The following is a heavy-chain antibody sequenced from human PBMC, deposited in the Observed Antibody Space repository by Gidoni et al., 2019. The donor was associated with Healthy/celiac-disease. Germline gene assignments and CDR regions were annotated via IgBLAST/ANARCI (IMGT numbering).Heavy chain of an antibody. CDR1: GGSISSYY. CDR2: IYYSGST. D-gene: IGHD3-10*01. J-gene: IGHJ3*02. Sequence: QVQLQESGPGLVKPSETLSLTCTVSGGSISSYYWSWIRQPPGKGLEWIGYIYYSGSTNYNPSLKSRVTISVDTSKNQFSLKLSSVTAADTAVYYCARVGVYGSGSSDAFDIWGQGTMVTVSS. V-gene: IGHV4-59*01. CDR3: ARVGVYGSGSSDAFDI.